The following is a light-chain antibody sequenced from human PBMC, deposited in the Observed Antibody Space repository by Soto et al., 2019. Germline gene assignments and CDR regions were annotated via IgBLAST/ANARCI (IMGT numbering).Light chain of an antibody. CDR2: GSS. CDR3: QQYGYSPRT. Sequence: EIVWTQSPGTLSLSPGERATLSCRASESVSSSYLAWYQQRPGQAPRLLSYGSSSRATGIPDRFSGSGSGTEFTLTISRLQPEDFEVYYCQQYGYSPRTFGQGTKVDI. J-gene: IGKJ1*01. V-gene: IGKV3-20*01. CDR1: ESVSSSY.